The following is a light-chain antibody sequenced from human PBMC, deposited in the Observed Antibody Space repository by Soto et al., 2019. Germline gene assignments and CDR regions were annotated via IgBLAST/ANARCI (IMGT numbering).Light chain of an antibody. CDR2: DAS. Sequence: EIALTQSPGTLSLSPGERATLYCRASQSVSSYLAWYQQKPGQAPRLLIYDASNRATGIPARFSGSGSGTDFTLTISSLEPEDFAVYYCHEYNTWPWTFGQGTKVDIK. CDR3: HEYNTWPWT. J-gene: IGKJ1*01. CDR1: QSVSSY. V-gene: IGKV3-11*01.